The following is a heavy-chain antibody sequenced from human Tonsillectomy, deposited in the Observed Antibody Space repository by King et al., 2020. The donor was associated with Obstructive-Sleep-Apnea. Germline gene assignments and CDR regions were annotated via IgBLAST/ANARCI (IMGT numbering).Heavy chain of an antibody. D-gene: IGHD2-15*01. J-gene: IGHJ3*02. CDR2: ISWTSGSI. CDR1: GVTFDDYA. CDR3: AKDRLGGPHRVVVHDAFDI. Sequence: VQLVESGGGLVQPGRSLRLSCAASGVTFDDYAMHWVRQAPGKGLEWGSGISWTSGSIGYADSVQGRFTISRDNAKNSRYLQMNSLRAEDTALDYCAKDRLGGPHRVVVHDAFDIWGQGTMVTVSS. V-gene: IGHV3-9*01.